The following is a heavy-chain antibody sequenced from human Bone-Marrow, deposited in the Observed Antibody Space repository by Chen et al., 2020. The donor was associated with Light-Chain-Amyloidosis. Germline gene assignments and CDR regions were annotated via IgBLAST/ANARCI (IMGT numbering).Heavy chain of an antibody. CDR1: GFPFGSHS. CDR2: ISTSSSYI. J-gene: IGHJ6*02. Sequence: EVQLVESGGGLVKPGGSLRLPCAASGFPFGSHSMHWVRQAPGKGLEWVSSISTSSSYIHYADSMKGRFTISRDNAKNALFLQMNSLRAEDTAVYYCVREVYDYNYGASYYYYSMDVWGQGTTVTVSS. V-gene: IGHV3-21*02. CDR3: VREVYDYNYGASYYYYSMDV. D-gene: IGHD5-18*01.